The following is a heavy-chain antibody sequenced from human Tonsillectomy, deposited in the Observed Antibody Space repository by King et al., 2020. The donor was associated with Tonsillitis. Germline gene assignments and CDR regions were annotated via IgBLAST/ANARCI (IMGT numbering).Heavy chain of an antibody. V-gene: IGHV4-39*01. CDR3: ARHSRRAYNSIRVSFDI. CDR2: IYYSGST. CDR1: GGSISSSSNY. Sequence: QLQESGPGLVKPSETLSLACTVSGGSISSSSNYWGWIRQPPGKGLEWIGSIYYSGSTYNNPPLNSRVTIFVDTSKNQFSLKLNSVTAPDTAVYYCARHSRRAYNSIRVSFDIWGQGTMVTVSS. J-gene: IGHJ3*02. D-gene: IGHD6-13*01.